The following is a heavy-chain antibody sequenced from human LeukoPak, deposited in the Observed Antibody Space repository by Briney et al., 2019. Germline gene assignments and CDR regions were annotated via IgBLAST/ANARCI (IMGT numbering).Heavy chain of an antibody. D-gene: IGHD3-10*01. V-gene: IGHV7-4-1*02. J-gene: IGHJ5*02. Sequence: ASVKVSCKASGYTFTSYAMNWVRQAPGQGLEWMGWINTNTGNPTYAQGFTGRFVFSLDTFVSTAYLQISSLKTEDTAVYYCARGGEVEAWFDPWGQGTLVTVPS. CDR1: GYTFTSYA. CDR3: ARGGEVEAWFDP. CDR2: INTNTGNP.